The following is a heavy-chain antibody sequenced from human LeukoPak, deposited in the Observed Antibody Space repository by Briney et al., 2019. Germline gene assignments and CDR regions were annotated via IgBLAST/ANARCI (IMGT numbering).Heavy chain of an antibody. D-gene: IGHD3-10*01. Sequence: GGSLRLSCVASGFTFNRYTINWVRQAPGKGLEWVSSITSNSRYIFYADSVKGRFTISRDNAKNSLYLQMNSLRAEDTAVYYCAKDRYYGSGSYYNVIYYYYMDVWGKGTTVTISS. CDR3: AKDRYYGSGSYYNVIYYYYMDV. V-gene: IGHV3-21*01. CDR1: GFTFNRYT. J-gene: IGHJ6*03. CDR2: ITSNSRYI.